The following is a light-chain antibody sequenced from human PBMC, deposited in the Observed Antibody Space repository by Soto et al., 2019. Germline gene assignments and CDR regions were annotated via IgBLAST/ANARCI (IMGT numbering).Light chain of an antibody. CDR2: AAS. CDR3: QKCGIAPFT. CDR1: EGISNY. J-gene: IGKJ4*01. Sequence: IQITQAPSSLAASVGDRVTITCRASEGISNYLAWYQQKPGKVPKLLSYAASTLQSGVPSRFSGSGSGTDFTLTISSLQPEDVATYYCQKCGIAPFTFGGGTKVDIK. V-gene: IGKV1-27*01.